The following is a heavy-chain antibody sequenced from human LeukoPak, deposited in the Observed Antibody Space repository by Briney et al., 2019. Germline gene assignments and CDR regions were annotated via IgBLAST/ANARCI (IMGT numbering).Heavy chain of an antibody. CDR2: TYYRTKWYN. CDR3: ARGYSYGS. CDR1: GDSVSNNSGA. V-gene: IGHV6-1*01. D-gene: IGHD5-18*01. J-gene: IGHJ5*02. Sequence: SQTLSLTCAISGDSVSNNSGAWNWIRQSPSRGLEWLGRTYYRTKWYNDYAVSVKSRITTSPDTSKNQFSLQLNSVTPEDTAGYFCARGYSYGSWGQGTLVTVSS.